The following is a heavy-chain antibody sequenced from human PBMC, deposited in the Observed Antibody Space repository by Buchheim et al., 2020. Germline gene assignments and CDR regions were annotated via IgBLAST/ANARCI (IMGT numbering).Heavy chain of an antibody. J-gene: IGHJ5*02. Sequence: QVQLQESGPGLVKPSQTLSLTCTVSGGSISSGSYYWSWIRQPAGKGLEWIGRIYSSGSTTYNPSLKSRVTISVDTSNNKYSLNLSSVTAADTAVYYCARDGPYSNYNNWFDPWGQGTL. V-gene: IGHV4-61*02. CDR1: GGSISSGSYY. D-gene: IGHD4-11*01. CDR2: IYSSGST. CDR3: ARDGPYSNYNNWFDP.